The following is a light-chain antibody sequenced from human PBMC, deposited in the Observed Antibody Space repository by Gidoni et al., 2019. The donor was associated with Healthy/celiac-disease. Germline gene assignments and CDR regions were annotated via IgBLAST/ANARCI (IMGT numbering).Light chain of an antibody. J-gene: IGKJ4*01. V-gene: IGKV4-1*01. CDR2: WAS. CDR1: QRVLYSSNNKNY. Sequence: DIMMTQSPDSLAVSLGERATINCKSSQRVLYSSNNKNYLAWYQQKPGQPPKLLIYWASTRESGVTDRFSGSGSGTDFTLTSSSLQAEDVAVYYCQQYYSTHTFGGGTKVEIK. CDR3: QQYYSTHT.